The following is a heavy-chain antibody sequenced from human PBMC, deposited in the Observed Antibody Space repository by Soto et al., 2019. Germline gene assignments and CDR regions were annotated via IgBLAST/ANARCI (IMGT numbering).Heavy chain of an antibody. D-gene: IGHD2-21*01. CDR3: ARRCGGNFIYYYYCMDV. J-gene: IGHJ6*02. Sequence: PGESLKISCKGFGYSFTSYWISWVRQMPGKGLEWMGRIDPSDSYTNYSPSFQGHVTISADKSISTAYLQWSSLKASDTAMYYCARRCGGNFIYYYYCMDVWGQGTTVTVSS. V-gene: IGHV5-10-1*01. CDR2: IDPSDSYT. CDR1: GYSFTSYW.